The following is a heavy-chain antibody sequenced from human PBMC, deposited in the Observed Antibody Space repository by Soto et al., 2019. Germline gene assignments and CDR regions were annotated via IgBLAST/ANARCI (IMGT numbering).Heavy chain of an antibody. J-gene: IGHJ5*02. CDR1: GFTFSSYA. Sequence: QPGGSLRLSCAASGFTFSSYAMSWVRQAPGKGLEWVSAISGSGGSTYYADSVKGRFTISRDNSKNTLYLQMNSLRAEDTAVYYCAKARKGVVPAAPGRFDPWGQGTLVTVSS. CDR3: AKARKGVVPAAPGRFDP. V-gene: IGHV3-23*01. D-gene: IGHD2-2*01. CDR2: ISGSGGST.